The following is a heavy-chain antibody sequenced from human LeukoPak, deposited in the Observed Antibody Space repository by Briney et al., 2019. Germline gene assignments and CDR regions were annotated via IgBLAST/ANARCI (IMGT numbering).Heavy chain of an antibody. J-gene: IGHJ5*02. CDR1: GGSISSSSYY. V-gene: IGHV4-39*01. D-gene: IGHD6-13*01. CDR2: IYYSGST. Sequence: NPSETLSLTCTVSGGSISSSSYYWGWIRQPPGRGLEWIGSIYYSGSTYYNPSLKSRVTISVDTSKNQFSLKLSSVTAADTAVYYCARTGYSSSWYWYNWFDPWGQGTLVTVSS. CDR3: ARTGYSSSWYWYNWFDP.